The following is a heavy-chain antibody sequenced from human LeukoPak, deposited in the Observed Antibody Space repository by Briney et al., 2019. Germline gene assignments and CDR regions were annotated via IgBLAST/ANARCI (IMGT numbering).Heavy chain of an antibody. CDR3: ARAVTTRGYYFDY. CDR2: IYHSGST. V-gene: IGHV4-30-2*01. Sequence: SETLSLTCAVSGGSISSGGYSWSWIRQPPGKGLEWIGYIYHSGSTYYNPSLKSRVTISVDRSKNQFSLKLSSVTAADTAVYYCARAVTTRGYYFDYWGQGTLVTVYS. J-gene: IGHJ4*02. CDR1: GGSISSGGYS. D-gene: IGHD4-11*01.